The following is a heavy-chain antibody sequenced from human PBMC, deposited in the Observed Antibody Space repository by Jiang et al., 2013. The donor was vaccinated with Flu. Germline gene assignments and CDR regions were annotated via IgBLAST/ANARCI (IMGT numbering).Heavy chain of an antibody. CDR1: GDSVSSNSAT. Sequence: TLSLTCAISGDSVSSNSATWNWIRQSPSRGLEWLGRTYYRSKWSYDYSLSLKGRLTINVDTSKNQFSLQLNSVTPEDTAVYYCARMISVAADYWGQGSLVTVSS. D-gene: IGHD3-22*01. V-gene: IGHV6-1*01. CDR3: ARMISVAADY. J-gene: IGHJ4*02. CDR2: TYYRSKWSY.